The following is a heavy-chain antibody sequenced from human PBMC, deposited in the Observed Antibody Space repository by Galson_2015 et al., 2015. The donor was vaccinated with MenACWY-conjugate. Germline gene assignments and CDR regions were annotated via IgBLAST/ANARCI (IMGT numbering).Heavy chain of an antibody. Sequence: SLRLSCAATGFTVSSNYMSWVRQAPGKGLECVSVIYSGGSTYYTDSVKGRFTISRDNSMNTVQLQMNSLRVEDTAVYYCARAISLRGSGNFPPDHMDVWGKGTTVTVSS. CDR2: IYSGGST. V-gene: IGHV3-53*01. CDR3: ARAISLRGSGNFPPDHMDV. J-gene: IGHJ6*03. CDR1: GFTVSSNY. D-gene: IGHD3-10*01.